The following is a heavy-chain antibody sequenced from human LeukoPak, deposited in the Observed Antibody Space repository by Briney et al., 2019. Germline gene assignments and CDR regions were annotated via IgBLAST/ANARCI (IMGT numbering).Heavy chain of an antibody. J-gene: IGHJ6*02. V-gene: IGHV4-59*01. Sequence: SETLSLPCTVSGGSISSYYWSWIRQPPGKGLEWIGYIYYSGSTNYNPSLKSRVTISVDTSKNQFSLKLSSVTAADTAVYYCAGYDILTGYSNADYYYGMDVWGQGTTVTVSS. CDR1: GGSISSYY. D-gene: IGHD3-9*01. CDR2: IYYSGST. CDR3: AGYDILTGYSNADYYYGMDV.